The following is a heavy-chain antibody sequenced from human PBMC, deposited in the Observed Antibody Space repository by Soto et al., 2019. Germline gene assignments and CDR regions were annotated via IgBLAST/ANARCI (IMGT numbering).Heavy chain of an antibody. V-gene: IGHV4-59*08. CDR2: IYYAGST. J-gene: IGHJ5*02. CDR1: GGSMISYY. Sequence: PSETLSLTCTVSGGSMISYYWSWIRQPPGRGLEWIGFIYYAGSTKYNPSLNSRVTISVDTSKNQFSLKLTSVTAADTAVYYCARSMTIFGVVPTSWFDPWGQGTLVTVSS. D-gene: IGHD3-3*01. CDR3: ARSMTIFGVVPTSWFDP.